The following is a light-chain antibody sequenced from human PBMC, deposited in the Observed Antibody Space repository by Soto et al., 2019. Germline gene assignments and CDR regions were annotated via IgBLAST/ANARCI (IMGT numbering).Light chain of an antibody. Sequence: EIVLTQSPGTLSLSPGERATLSCRVSQSISSSYLAWYQQKPGQAPRLLIYGAYRRATGIPDRFSGSGSGTDFTLIISRLEPEDFAVYYCQQYGSSPLYTFGQGTKLEIK. J-gene: IGKJ2*01. CDR2: GAY. CDR1: QSISSSY. CDR3: QQYGSSPLYT. V-gene: IGKV3-20*01.